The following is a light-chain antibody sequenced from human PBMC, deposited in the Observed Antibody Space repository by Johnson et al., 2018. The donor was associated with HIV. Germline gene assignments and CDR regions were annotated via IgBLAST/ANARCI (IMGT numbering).Light chain of an antibody. J-gene: IGLJ1*01. CDR3: GTWDSSLSAGSYG. Sequence: QSVLTQPPSVSAAPGQKVTISCSGSSSNIGSNYVSWYQQVPGTAPKLLIYDNNKRPSGIPDRFSGSKSGTSATLGITGLQTGDEAAYYGGTWDSSLSAGSYGFGTGTKVTVL. CDR2: DNN. V-gene: IGLV1-51*01. CDR1: SSNIGSNY.